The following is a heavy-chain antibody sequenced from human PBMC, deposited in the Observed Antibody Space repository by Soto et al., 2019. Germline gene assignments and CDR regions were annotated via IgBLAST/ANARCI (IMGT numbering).Heavy chain of an antibody. Sequence: EVQLLESGGGLVQPGGSLRLSCAASGFTFSTYAMSWVRQAPGKGLEWVSNIIHSGDSTYYADSVKGRFTISRDNSKNTVYLQMNSRRAEDTDVYYCATGQQLGYWGQGTLVTVSS. J-gene: IGHJ4*02. CDR3: ATGQQLGY. V-gene: IGHV3-23*01. CDR2: IIHSGDST. D-gene: IGHD6-13*01. CDR1: GFTFSTYA.